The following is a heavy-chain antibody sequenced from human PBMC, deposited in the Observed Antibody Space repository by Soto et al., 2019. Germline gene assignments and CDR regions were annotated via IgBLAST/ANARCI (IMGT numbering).Heavy chain of an antibody. CDR1: GFIFSTYA. CDR3: ARTRTMRESGGAY. J-gene: IGHJ4*02. D-gene: IGHD3-22*01. Sequence: QVQLVESGGGVVQPGRSLRLSCAASGFIFSTYAMHWVRQVPGKGLEWVAVISYDGSIKYYAASVRGRFTISRDNSKNTLSLQINGLRAEDTAVYYCARTRTMRESGGAYWGQGTLVTVSS. CDR2: ISYDGSIK. V-gene: IGHV3-30-3*01.